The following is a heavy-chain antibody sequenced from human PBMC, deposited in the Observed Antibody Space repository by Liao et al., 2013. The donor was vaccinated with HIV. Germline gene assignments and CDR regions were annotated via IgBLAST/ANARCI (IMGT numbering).Heavy chain of an antibody. CDR1: GDSIRSRY. D-gene: IGHD3-22*01. V-gene: IGHV4-59*11. CDR2: VYHTAIT. Sequence: QVHLQESGPALVKPSETLSLTCTVSGDSIRSRYWSWIRQPPGKGLEWIGYVYHTAITDSNPSLKSRVTISVDTSKNQFSLKLSSVTAADTAVYYCARGGYYCDTWGQGTLVTVSS. J-gene: IGHJ5*02. CDR3: ARGGYYCDT.